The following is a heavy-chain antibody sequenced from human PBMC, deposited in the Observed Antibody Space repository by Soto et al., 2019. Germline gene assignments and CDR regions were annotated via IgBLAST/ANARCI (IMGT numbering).Heavy chain of an antibody. V-gene: IGHV1-3*01. CDR3: ARDERATAIPTHCFDY. D-gene: IGHD2-2*02. CDR1: GYTFTSYA. CDR2: INADNGNT. J-gene: IGHJ4*02. Sequence: ASVKVSCKASGYTFTSYAMHWVRQAPGQRLEWMGWINADNGNTKYSQKFQGRVTMTRDTSASTAYMELRSLRSEDTAVYYCARDERATAIPTHCFDYWGQGTLVTVSS.